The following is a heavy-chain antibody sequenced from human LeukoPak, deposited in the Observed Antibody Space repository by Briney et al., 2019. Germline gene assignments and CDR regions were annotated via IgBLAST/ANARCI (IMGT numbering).Heavy chain of an antibody. CDR2: IYYSGSS. V-gene: IGHV4-39*07. CDR3: AREPRERTNWFDP. J-gene: IGHJ5*02. CDR1: GGSISSYY. Sequence: KPSETLSLTCTVSGGSISSYYWGWIRQPPGKGLEWIGSIYYSGSSYYNPSLKSRVTISVDTSKNQFSLRLSSVTAADTAVYYCAREPRERTNWFDPWGQGTLVTVSS.